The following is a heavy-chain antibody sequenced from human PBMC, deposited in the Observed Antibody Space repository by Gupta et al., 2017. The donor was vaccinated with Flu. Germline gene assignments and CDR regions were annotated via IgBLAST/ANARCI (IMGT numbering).Heavy chain of an antibody. D-gene: IGHD3-22*01. Sequence: LVRQAPGKGLEWVGRLKSRADGGTADYAAPVKGRFTISRDDSKNTLSLLMNSLKPEDTAVYYCTRTSYYDSSAFYYYLDYWGLGTLVTVSS. J-gene: IGHJ4*02. CDR3: TRTSYYDSSAFYYYLDY. CDR2: LKSRADGGTA. V-gene: IGHV3-15*01.